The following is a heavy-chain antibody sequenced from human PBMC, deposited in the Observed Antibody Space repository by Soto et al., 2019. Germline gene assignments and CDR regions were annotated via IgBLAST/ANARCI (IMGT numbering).Heavy chain of an antibody. CDR3: AAWPRSSWWDY. CDR1: GFTFGSYC. Sequence: VGSLRLSCAGSGFTFGSYCIGWVRQVQGKGLEWVANIKGDGSETSYVDSVRGRFTISRDNAKNSMYLQMKGLRAEDTAVYYCAAWPRSSWWDYWGQGTLVTVSS. J-gene: IGHJ4*02. CDR2: IKGDGSET. V-gene: IGHV3-7*05. D-gene: IGHD6-13*01.